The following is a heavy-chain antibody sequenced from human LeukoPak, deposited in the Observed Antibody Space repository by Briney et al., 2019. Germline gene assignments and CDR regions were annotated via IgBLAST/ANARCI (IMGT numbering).Heavy chain of an antibody. D-gene: IGHD4-23*01. CDR3: ATFGFYGGNSGPSFDY. J-gene: IGHJ4*02. CDR2: INPNSGGT. Sequence: ASVKVSCKASGYTFTVYYMHWVRQAPGQGLEWMGWINPNSGGTNYAQKFQGRVTMTEDTSTDTAYMELSSLGSEDTAVCYCATFGFYGGNSGPSFDYWGQGTLVTVSS. CDR1: GYTFTVYY. V-gene: IGHV1-2*02.